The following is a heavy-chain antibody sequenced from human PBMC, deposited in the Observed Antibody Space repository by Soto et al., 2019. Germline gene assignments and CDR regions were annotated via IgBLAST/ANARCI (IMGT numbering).Heavy chain of an antibody. CDR2: ISYDGNNA. CDR1: GFNFNRFA. V-gene: IGHV3-30*09. CDR3: ASDPSNPYWRGTEDH. J-gene: IGHJ4*02. Sequence: QVHMVESGGGLVQPGRSLRLTCTASGFNFNRFAIHWVRQAPGKGLEWVAVISYDGNNAYVAVPLRDRFAISRDNSQNTVFLQIDDVRVEDTARYYCASDPSNPYWRGTEDHWGQGSLVIGSS. D-gene: IGHD2-21*01.